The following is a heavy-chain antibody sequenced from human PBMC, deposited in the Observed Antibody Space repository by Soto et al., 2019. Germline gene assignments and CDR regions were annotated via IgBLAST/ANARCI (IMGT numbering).Heavy chain of an antibody. D-gene: IGHD5-18*01. CDR3: AKDLGTVSLLGYGMDV. V-gene: IGHV3-30*18. CDR1: GFTFSSYG. Sequence: QAGGSLRLSCAASGFTFSSYGMHWVRQAPGKGLEWVAVISYDGSNKYYADSVKGRFTISRDNSKNTLYLQMNSLRAEDTAVYYCAKDLGTVSLLGYGMDVWGQGTTVTVSS. CDR2: ISYDGSNK. J-gene: IGHJ6*02.